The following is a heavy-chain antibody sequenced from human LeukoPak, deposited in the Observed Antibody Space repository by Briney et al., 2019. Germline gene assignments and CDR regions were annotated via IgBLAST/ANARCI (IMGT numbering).Heavy chain of an antibody. CDR3: VRGEATAVVSGCDY. D-gene: IGHD5-18*01. CDR1: GFTFSDYS. V-gene: IGHV3-48*02. Sequence: GGSLRLSCAASGFTFSDYSMNWVRQAPGKGLEWVSYISSGDSTIYYADSVKGRFTISRDNAKNSLYLQMNSLRDEDTAVYYCVRGEATAVVSGCDYWGQGILVTVS. CDR2: ISSGDSTI. J-gene: IGHJ4*02.